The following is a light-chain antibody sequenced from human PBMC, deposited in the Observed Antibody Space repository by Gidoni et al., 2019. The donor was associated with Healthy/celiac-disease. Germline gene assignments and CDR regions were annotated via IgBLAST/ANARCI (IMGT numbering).Light chain of an antibody. CDR2: GAS. CDR1: QSVSSN. J-gene: IGKJ5*01. V-gene: IGKV3-15*01. Sequence: EIVMTQSPATLSVSPGERATLSCRASQSVSSNLAWYQQKPGQAPRLLIYGASTRATGIPARCSGRGSGTEFTLTISSLQSEDFAVYYCQQYNNWPITFGQGTRREIK. CDR3: QQYNNWPIT.